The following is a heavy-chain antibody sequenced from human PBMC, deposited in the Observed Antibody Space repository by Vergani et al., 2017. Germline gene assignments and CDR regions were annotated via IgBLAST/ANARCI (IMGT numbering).Heavy chain of an antibody. D-gene: IGHD3-3*01. J-gene: IGHJ3*02. V-gene: IGHV4-39*01. CDR3: ARSYDFWSGYSGGGDAFDI. Sequence: QLQLQESGPGLLKPSETLSLTCSVSGTSISGSSDYWGWIRQPPGKGLEWIGSIFYTGTSYYNPSLESRATNSVDTSKNQFSLKLSSVTAADTAVYYCARSYDFWSGYSGGGDAFDIWGQGTMVTVSS. CDR2: IFYTGTS. CDR1: GTSISGSSDY.